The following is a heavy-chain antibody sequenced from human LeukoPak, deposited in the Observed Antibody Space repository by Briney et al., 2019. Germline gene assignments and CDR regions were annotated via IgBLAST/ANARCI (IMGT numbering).Heavy chain of an antibody. V-gene: IGHV4-39*01. CDR1: GGAISSSSYY. J-gene: IGHJ4*02. CDR2: IYYSGST. D-gene: IGHD5-24*01. CDR3: ARGRDDYNFAY. Sequence: SETLSLTCTVSGGAISSSSYYWGWIRQPPGKGLEWLGSIYYSGSTYYNPSLKSRVTRSVDTSKNQFSLKLSSVTAADTAVYYCARGRDDYNFAYWGQGTLVSVSS.